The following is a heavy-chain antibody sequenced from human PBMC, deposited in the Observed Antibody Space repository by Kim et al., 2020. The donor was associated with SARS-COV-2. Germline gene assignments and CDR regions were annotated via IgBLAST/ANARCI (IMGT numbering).Heavy chain of an antibody. J-gene: IGHJ3*02. D-gene: IGHD3-3*01. CDR2: ISSSGSTI. Sequence: WGSLRLSCAASGFTFSSYEMNWVRQAPGKGLEWVSYISSSGSTIYYADSVKCRFTISRDNAKNSLYLQMNSLRAEETAVYYCARDKTHITIFGVVIGHCDIGAQGTMFTVSS. CDR1: GFTFSSYE. V-gene: IGHV3-48*03. CDR3: ARDKTHITIFGVVIGHCDI.